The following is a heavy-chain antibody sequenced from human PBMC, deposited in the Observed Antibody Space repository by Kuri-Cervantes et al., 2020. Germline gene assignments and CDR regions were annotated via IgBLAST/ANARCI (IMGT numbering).Heavy chain of an antibody. CDR3: ARDEGNYYDSSGYYPDI. CDR1: GGSISSSNW. V-gene: IGHV4-4*02. Sequence: GSLRLSCAVSGGSISSSNWWSWVRQPPGKGLEWIGEIYHSGSTNYNPSLKSRVTISVDTSKNQFSLKLSSVTAADTAVYYCARDEGNYYDSSGYYPDIWGQGTMVTVSS. J-gene: IGHJ3*02. CDR2: IYHSGST. D-gene: IGHD3-22*01.